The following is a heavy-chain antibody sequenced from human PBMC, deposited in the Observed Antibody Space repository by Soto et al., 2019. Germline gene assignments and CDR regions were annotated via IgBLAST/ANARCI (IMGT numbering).Heavy chain of an antibody. D-gene: IGHD2-2*01. V-gene: IGHV3-23*01. CDR3: AKGDCSSTSCYGWYNWFDP. CDR1: GFTFSSYA. J-gene: IGHJ5*02. CDR2: ISGSGGST. Sequence: EVQLLESGGGLVQPGGSLRLSCAASGFTFSSYAMSWVRQAPGKGLEWVSAISGSGGSTYYADSVKGRFTISRDNSKNTLYLQMNSLRAEDTDVYYCAKGDCSSTSCYGWYNWFDPWGQGTLVTVSS.